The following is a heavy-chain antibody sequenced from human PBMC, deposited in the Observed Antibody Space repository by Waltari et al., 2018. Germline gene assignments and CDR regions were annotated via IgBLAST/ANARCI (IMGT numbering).Heavy chain of an antibody. CDR3: AKNGDVMLRATTFRDAFDI. Sequence: QVQLVQSGAQMKKPGSSVKVSCRASGGPFRTYAVSLVRQAPGQGLEWMGGIIPVFGPPNYAQKFQGRVTFTADESTSTLYMELSSLRSEDTAIYYCAKNGDVMLRATTFRDAFDIWGQGTMVTVSS. CDR1: GGPFRTYA. CDR2: IIPVFGPP. J-gene: IGHJ3*02. D-gene: IGHD1-26*01. V-gene: IGHV1-69*01.